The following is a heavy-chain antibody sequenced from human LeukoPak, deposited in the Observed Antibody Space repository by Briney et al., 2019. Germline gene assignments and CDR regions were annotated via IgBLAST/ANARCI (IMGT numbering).Heavy chain of an antibody. CDR1: GYTFTSYG. D-gene: IGHD2-8*01. CDR3: ARVLRGCTNGVCYPTKQYYFDY. CDR2: ISPYNGNT. J-gene: IGHJ4*02. Sequence: ASVKVSCKPSGYTFTSYGISWLRQAPGQGLEWMGWISPYNGNTNYAQKLQGRVTMTTDTSTSTAYMELGSLRSDDTAVYYCARVLRGCTNGVCYPTKQYYFDYWGQGTLVTVSS. V-gene: IGHV1-18*01.